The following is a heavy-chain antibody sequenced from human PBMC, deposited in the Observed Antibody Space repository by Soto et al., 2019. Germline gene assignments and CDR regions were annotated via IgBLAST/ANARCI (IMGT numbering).Heavy chain of an antibody. Sequence: SDTLSLTCTVSCPSISSYYWSWILQPPGKGLEWIGYIYYSGSTNYNPSLKSRVTISVDTSKNQFSLKLSSVTAADTAVYYCARHGQWLVTGYYYYGMDVWGQGTTVT. CDR3: ARHGQWLVTGYYYYGMDV. CDR2: IYYSGST. CDR1: CPSISSYY. J-gene: IGHJ6*02. D-gene: IGHD6-19*01. V-gene: IGHV4-59*08.